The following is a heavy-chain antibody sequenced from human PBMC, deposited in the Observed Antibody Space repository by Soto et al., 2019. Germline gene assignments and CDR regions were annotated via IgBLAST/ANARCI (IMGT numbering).Heavy chain of an antibody. V-gene: IGHV5-10-1*01. CDR1: GYSFTSYW. J-gene: IGHJ6*02. CDR2: IDPSDSYT. D-gene: IGHD3-10*01. CDR3: ATVLLWFGESDYYGMDV. Sequence: LGESLKISCKGSGYSFTSYWISWVRQMPGKGLEWMGRIDPSDSYTNYSPSFQGHVTISADKSISTAYLQWSSLKASDTAMYYCATVLLWFGESDYYGMDVWGQGTTVTVSS.